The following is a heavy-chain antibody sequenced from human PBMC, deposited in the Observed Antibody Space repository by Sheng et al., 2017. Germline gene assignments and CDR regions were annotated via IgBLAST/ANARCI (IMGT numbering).Heavy chain of an antibody. J-gene: IGHJ6*03. Sequence: QLQLQESGPGLVKPSETLSLTCTVSGGSISSSAYYWGWIRQPPGKGLEWIGIIYYSGSTYYNPSLKSRVTISIDTSKNQFSLKLSSVTAADTAVYYCARALGDLGGYYYYMDVWGQGTTVTVPS. CDR1: GGSISSSAYY. CDR2: IYYSGST. D-gene: IGHD2-21*02. V-gene: IGHV4-39*07. CDR3: ARALGDLGGYYYYMDV.